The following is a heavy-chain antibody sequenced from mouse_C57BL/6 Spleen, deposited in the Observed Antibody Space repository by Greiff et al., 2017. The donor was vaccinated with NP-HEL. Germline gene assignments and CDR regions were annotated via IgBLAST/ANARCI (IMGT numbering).Heavy chain of an antibody. CDR1: GFTFSDYG. V-gene: IGHV5-17*01. D-gene: IGHD1-1*01. CDR2: ISSGSSTI. J-gene: IGHJ1*03. CDR3: ASRGTVVYFDV. Sequence: EVNVVESGGGLVKPGGSLKLSCAASGFTFSDYGMHWVRQAPEKGLEWVAYISSGSSTIYYADTVKGRFTISRDNAKNTLFLQMTSLRSEDTAMYYCASRGTVVYFDVWGTGTTVTVSS.